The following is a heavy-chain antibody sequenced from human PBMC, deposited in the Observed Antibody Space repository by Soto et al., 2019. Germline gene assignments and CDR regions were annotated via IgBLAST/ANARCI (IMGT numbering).Heavy chain of an antibody. D-gene: IGHD3-10*01. CDR1: GYTFTSYG. Sequence: ASVKVSCKASGYTFTSYGISWVRQAPGQGLEWMGWISAYNGNTNYAQKLKGRVTMTTDTSTSTAYMELRSLRSDDTAVYYFSRGAYYGSGSYYPPPYYFDYWGQGTLVTVSS. CDR3: SRGAYYGSGSYYPPPYYFDY. V-gene: IGHV1-18*01. J-gene: IGHJ4*02. CDR2: ISAYNGNT.